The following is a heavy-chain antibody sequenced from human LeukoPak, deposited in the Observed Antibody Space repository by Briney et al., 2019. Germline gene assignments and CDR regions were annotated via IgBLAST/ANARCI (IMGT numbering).Heavy chain of an antibody. CDR3: ARGRYGMDV. Sequence: ASVKVSCKASGYTFTSYGISWVRQAPGQGLDWMGWISVYNGNTKNAQKFQGRVAMTRNTSISTAYMELSSLRSEDTAVYYCARGRYGMDVWGQGTTVTVSS. CDR1: GYTFTSYG. CDR2: ISVYNGNT. J-gene: IGHJ6*02. V-gene: IGHV1-18*01.